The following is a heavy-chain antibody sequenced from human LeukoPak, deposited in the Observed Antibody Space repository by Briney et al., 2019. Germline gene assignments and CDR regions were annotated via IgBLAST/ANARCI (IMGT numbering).Heavy chain of an antibody. V-gene: IGHV4-59*01. CDR3: ARDKYYSAGATTLAS. Sequence: KTSENLSLTCTVSGGSISSYYWSWIRQPPGKGLEWIGYIYYSGSTSYNPSLKSRVTISVDTSKNQFSLMLSSVTAADTAVYYCARDKYYSAGATTLASWGQGTRVTVSS. J-gene: IGHJ5*01. D-gene: IGHD1-26*01. CDR1: GGSISSYY. CDR2: IYYSGST.